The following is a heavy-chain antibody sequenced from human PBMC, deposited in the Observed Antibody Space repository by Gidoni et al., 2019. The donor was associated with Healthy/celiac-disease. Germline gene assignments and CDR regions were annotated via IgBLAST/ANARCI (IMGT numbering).Heavy chain of an antibody. D-gene: IGHD2-2*01. CDR2: INHSGST. CDR1: GGSFSGYY. J-gene: IGHJ4*02. V-gene: IGHV4-34*01. CDR3: ARAGWDIVVVPAAPFDY. Sequence: VQLQQWGAGLLKPSETLSLTCAVYGGSFSGYYWSWIRQPPGKGLEWIGEINHSGSTNYNPSLKSRVTISVDTSKNQFSLKLSSVTAADTAVYYCARAGWDIVVVPAAPFDYWGQGTLVTVSS.